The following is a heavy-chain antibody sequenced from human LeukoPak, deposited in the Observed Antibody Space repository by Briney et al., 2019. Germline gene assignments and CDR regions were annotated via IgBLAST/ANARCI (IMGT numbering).Heavy chain of an antibody. J-gene: IGHJ3*02. V-gene: IGHV1-8*03. CDR1: GYTFTSYD. CDR2: MNPNSGNT. CDR3: ASSFGFRDAFDI. D-gene: IGHD3-10*01. Sequence: GESLKISCKASGYTFTSYDINWVRQATGQGLEWMGWMNPNSGNTGYAQKFQGRVTITRNTSISTAYMELSSLRSEDTAVYYCASSFGFRDAFDIWGQGTMVTVSS.